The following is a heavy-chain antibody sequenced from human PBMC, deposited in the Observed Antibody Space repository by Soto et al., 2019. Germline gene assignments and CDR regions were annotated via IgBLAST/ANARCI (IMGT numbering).Heavy chain of an antibody. CDR1: GGSFSGYY. J-gene: IGHJ3*02. CDR2: INHSGST. D-gene: IGHD2-2*01. Sequence: SETLSLTCAVYGGSFSGYYWSWIRQPPGKGLEWIGEINHSGSTNYNPSLKSRVTISVDTSKNQFSLKLSSVTAADTAVYYCARGRGSVVPAVVDAFDIWGQGTMVTVSS. CDR3: ARGRGSVVPAVVDAFDI. V-gene: IGHV4-34*01.